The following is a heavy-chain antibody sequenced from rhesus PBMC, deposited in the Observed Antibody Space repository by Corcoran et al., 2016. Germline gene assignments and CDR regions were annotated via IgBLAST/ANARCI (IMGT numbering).Heavy chain of an antibody. D-gene: IGHD6-25*01. V-gene: IGHV2S1*01. J-gene: IGHJ4*01. Sequence: QVTLKESGPALVKPTQTLTLTCTFSGFSLSTSGMGVGWIRQPPGKALEWLANIYWDDDKYKNTALKSRLTISKDTSKNQVVLTMTNMDPVDTATYYCARIAAAGYFDYWGQGVLVAVSS. CDR1: GFSLSTSGMG. CDR3: ARIAAAGYFDY. CDR2: IYWDDDK.